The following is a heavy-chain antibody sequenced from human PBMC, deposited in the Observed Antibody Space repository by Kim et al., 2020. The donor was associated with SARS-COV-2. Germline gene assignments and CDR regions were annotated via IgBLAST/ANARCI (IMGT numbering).Heavy chain of an antibody. Sequence: GGSLRLSCAASGFTFSSYGMHWVRQAPGKGLEWVAVIWYDGSNKYYADSVKGRFTISRDNSKNTLYLQMNSLRAEDTAVYYCAREFGGLEKPPGFDYWGQGTLVTVSS. J-gene: IGHJ4*02. D-gene: IGHD3-10*01. V-gene: IGHV3-33*01. CDR3: AREFGGLEKPPGFDY. CDR1: GFTFSSYG. CDR2: IWYDGSNK.